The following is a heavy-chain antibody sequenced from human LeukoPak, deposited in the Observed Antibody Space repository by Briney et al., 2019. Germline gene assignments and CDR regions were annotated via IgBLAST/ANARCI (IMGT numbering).Heavy chain of an antibody. CDR3: STTYYYDSSEGY. D-gene: IGHD3-22*01. CDR2: IYSGGST. V-gene: IGHV3-53*01. J-gene: IGHJ4*02. CDR1: GFTVSSNY. Sequence: GGSLRLSCAASGFTVSSNYMSWVRQAPGKGLEWVSVIYSGGSTYYADSVKGRFTISRDNSKNTLYLQMNSLKTEDTAVYYCSTTYYYDSSEGYWGQGTLVTVSS.